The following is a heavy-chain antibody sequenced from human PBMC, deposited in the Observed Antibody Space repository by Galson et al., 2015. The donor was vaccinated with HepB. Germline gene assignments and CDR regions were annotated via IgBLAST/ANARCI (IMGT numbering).Heavy chain of an antibody. V-gene: IGHV1-46*04. J-gene: IGHJ6*02. Sequence: SVKVSCKASGYTFTSYYMHWVRQAPGQGLEWMGIINPSGGSTSYAQKLQGRVTMTRDTSTSTVYMELSSLRSEDTAVYYCARDSHSSSWYGSHYYYGMDVWGQGTTVTVSS. CDR2: INPSGGST. CDR3: ARDSHSSSWYGSHYYYGMDV. D-gene: IGHD6-13*01. CDR1: GYTFTSYY.